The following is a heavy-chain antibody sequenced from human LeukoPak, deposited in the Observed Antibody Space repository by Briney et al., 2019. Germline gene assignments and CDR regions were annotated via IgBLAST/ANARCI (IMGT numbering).Heavy chain of an antibody. CDR2: IYSGGNT. J-gene: IGHJ4*02. Sequence: GGSLRLSCAASGFSVSSNHMSWVRQAPGKGLVWVSVIYSGGNTHYADSVKGRFTISRDNSKNTLYLQMNSLRAEDTAVYYCVRGIAAAGIVGVFDYWGQGILVTVSS. CDR3: VRGIAAAGIVGVFDY. D-gene: IGHD6-13*01. CDR1: GFSVSSNH. V-gene: IGHV3-66*01.